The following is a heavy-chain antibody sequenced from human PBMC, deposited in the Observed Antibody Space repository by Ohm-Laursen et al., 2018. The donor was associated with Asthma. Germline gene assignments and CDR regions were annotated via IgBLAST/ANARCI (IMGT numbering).Heavy chain of an antibody. D-gene: IGHD3-3*01. CDR3: AKAGDFWSGYYGFDP. V-gene: IGHV3-23*01. Sequence: SLRLSCAASGFTFSSYAMSWVRQAPGKGLEWVSAISGSGGSTYYADPRKGRFTISRDNSKNTLYLQMNSLRAEATAVYYCAKAGDFWSGYYGFDPWGQGALVTVSS. J-gene: IGHJ5*02. CDR2: ISGSGGST. CDR1: GFTFSSYA.